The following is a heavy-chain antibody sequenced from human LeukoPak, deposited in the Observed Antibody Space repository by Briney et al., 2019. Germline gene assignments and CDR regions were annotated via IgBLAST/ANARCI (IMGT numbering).Heavy chain of an antibody. CDR1: GGFISSFY. D-gene: IGHD6-13*01. CDR3: ATLAAAGTGRDY. CDR2: ISYSWST. Sequence: SETLSLTCTVSGGFISSFYWSWMRQPPGKGLEGIGYISYSWSTNYNPSLKSRVTVSVDTSRNQFSLKLSSVTAADTAVYYCATLAAAGTGRDYWGQGTLVTVSS. J-gene: IGHJ4*02. V-gene: IGHV4-59*12.